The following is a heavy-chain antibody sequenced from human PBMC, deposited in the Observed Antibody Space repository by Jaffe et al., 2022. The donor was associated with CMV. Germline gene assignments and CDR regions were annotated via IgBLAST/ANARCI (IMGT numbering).Heavy chain of an antibody. CDR1: GFTVSSNY. J-gene: IGHJ4*02. Sequence: EVQLVESGGGLIQPGGSLRLSCAASGFTVSSNYMSWVRQAPGKGLEWVSVIYSGGSTYYADSVKGRFTISRDNSKNTLYLQMNSLRAEDTAVYYCARAPYSSGYPTDYWGQGTLVTVSS. D-gene: IGHD3-22*01. V-gene: IGHV3-53*01. CDR3: ARAPYSSGYPTDY. CDR2: IYSGGST.